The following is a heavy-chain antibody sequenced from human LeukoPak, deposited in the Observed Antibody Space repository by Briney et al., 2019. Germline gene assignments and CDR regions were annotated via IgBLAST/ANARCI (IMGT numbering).Heavy chain of an antibody. D-gene: IGHD4-17*01. Sequence: SVKVSCKASGGTFSSYAISWVRQAPGQGLEWMGGIIPIFGTANYAQKFQGRVTITADESTSTAYMELSSLRSGDTAVYYCARGFYGEGFYFDYWGQGTLVTVSS. CDR1: GGTFSSYA. J-gene: IGHJ4*02. CDR3: ARGFYGEGFYFDY. V-gene: IGHV1-69*01. CDR2: IIPIFGTA.